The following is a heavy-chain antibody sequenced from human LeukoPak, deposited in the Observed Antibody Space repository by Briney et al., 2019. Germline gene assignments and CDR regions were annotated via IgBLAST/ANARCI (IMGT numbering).Heavy chain of an antibody. V-gene: IGHV5-51*01. CDR1: GYSFTSYW. CDR2: IYPGDSDT. CDR3: ARRYYGSGSDDAFDI. Sequence: GESLKISCKGSGYSFTSYWIGWVRQMPGKGLEWMGIIYPGDSDTRYSSSFQGQVTISADKSISTAYLQWSSLKASDTAMYYCARRYYGSGSDDAFDIWGQGTMVTVSS. J-gene: IGHJ3*02. D-gene: IGHD3-10*01.